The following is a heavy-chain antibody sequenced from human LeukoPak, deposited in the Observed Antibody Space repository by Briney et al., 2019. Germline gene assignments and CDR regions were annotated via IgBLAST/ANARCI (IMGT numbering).Heavy chain of an antibody. CDR2: IYYSGST. J-gene: IGHJ6*03. CDR3: ARGSLSTVLDYYYYMDV. Sequence: SETLSLTCTVSGGSISSYYWSWIRQPPGKGVEWIGYIYYSGSTNYNPSLKSRVTISVDTSKNQFSLKLSSVTAADTAVYYCARGSLSTVLDYYYYMDVWGEGTTVTVSS. CDR1: GGSISSYY. V-gene: IGHV4-59*01. D-gene: IGHD3-10*01.